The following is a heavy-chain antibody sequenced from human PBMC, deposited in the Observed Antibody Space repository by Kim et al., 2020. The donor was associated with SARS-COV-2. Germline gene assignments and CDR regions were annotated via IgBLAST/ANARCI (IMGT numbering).Heavy chain of an antibody. Sequence: ASVKVSCKASGYTFTGYYMHWVRQAPGQGLEWMGWINPNSGGTNYAQKFQGRVTMTRDTSISTAYMELSRLRSDDTAVYYCARDFGSTSWTTGWYNWFDPWGQGTLVTVSS. CDR1: GYTFTGYY. V-gene: IGHV1-2*02. D-gene: IGHD2-2*01. CDR3: ARDFGSTSWTTGWYNWFDP. J-gene: IGHJ5*02. CDR2: INPNSGGT.